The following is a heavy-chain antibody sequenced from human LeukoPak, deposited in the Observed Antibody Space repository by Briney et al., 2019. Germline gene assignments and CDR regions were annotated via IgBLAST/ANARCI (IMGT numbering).Heavy chain of an antibody. V-gene: IGHV3-30*04. D-gene: IGHD2-2*01. J-gene: IGHJ6*02. Sequence: GGSLRLSCAASGFTFSSYAMHWVRQAPGKGLEWVAVVSFAGSTKYYADSVKGRFTISRDNSKNTLYLRMNNLRAEDTAVYYCARDLEVDCSSTSCYDYYFYYGMDVWGQGTTVTVSS. CDR3: ARDLEVDCSSTSCYDYYFYYGMDV. CDR1: GFTFSSYA. CDR2: VSFAGSTK.